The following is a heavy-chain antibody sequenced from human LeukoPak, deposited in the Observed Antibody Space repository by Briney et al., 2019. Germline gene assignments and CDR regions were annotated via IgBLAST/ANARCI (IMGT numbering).Heavy chain of an antibody. J-gene: IGHJ3*02. CDR1: GLTLSDHY. CDR3: ASSLTLYGSGSYGRGAFDI. CDR2: SKNKANSYTT. D-gene: IGHD3-10*01. V-gene: IGHV3-72*01. Sequence: RGSLRLSCAASGLTLSDHYMDWVRQAPGKGLEWVARSKNKANSYTTKYAASVKGRITISRDDSKNSVYLHMNSLKTENTAVYYCASSLTLYGSGSYGRGAFDIWGQGTMVTVSS.